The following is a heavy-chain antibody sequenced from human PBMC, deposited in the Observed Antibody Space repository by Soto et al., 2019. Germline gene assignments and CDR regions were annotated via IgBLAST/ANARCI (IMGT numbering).Heavy chain of an antibody. D-gene: IGHD3-16*01. CDR2: VNPSGGHT. CDR3: ARGRQVGVVSPAFDY. CDR1: GETLTDYY. Sequence: QVQLVQYGAEVKKPGASVKVSCKASGETLTDYYIHWVRQAPAPWLEWMGTVNPSGGHTTYEQHFLDIMTMPMYTATSTRYIEKTSLPSEDTGVYYCARGRQVGVVSPAFDYWGHRTSGTVSS. V-gene: IGHV1-46*01. J-gene: IGHJ4*01.